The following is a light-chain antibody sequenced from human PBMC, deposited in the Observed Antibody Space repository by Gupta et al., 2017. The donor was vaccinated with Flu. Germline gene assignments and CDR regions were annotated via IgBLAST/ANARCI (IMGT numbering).Light chain of an antibody. CDR1: SGSIATTY. V-gene: IGLV6-57*01. CDR3: QSYDSIPRDVV. CDR2: EDN. J-gene: IGLJ2*01. Sequence: NFMLTQPHSVSESPGKTVTISCTRPSGSIATTYVQWYQQRPGSSPPPLIYEDNRRLSGVPDRFSGSIDSPSNPASLTISGLNTEDEADYYFQSYDSIPRDVVFGGGTRLTVL.